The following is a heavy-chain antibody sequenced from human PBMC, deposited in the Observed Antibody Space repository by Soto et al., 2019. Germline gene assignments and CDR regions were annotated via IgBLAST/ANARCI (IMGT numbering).Heavy chain of an antibody. CDR1: GFTFSNSA. CDR3: AKGGISVSRIDY. J-gene: IGHJ4*02. CDR2: ISGSGGTT. D-gene: IGHD6-19*01. Sequence: EVQLLESGGGLVQPGGSLRLSCAASGFTFSNSAMSWVRQAPGKGLEWVSSISGSGGTTYYADSVKGRFTFPRDNSRNTLYLQMNSLRAEDTALYYCAKGGISVSRIDYWGQGTLVTVSS. V-gene: IGHV3-23*01.